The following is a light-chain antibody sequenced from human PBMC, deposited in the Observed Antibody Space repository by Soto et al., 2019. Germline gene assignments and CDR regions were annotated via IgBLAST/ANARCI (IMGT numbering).Light chain of an antibody. J-gene: IGKJ2*01. V-gene: IGKV1-33*01. Sequence: DITMKKSPSYLCAYVGDGVNIXCQASQDISNYLNWYQQKPGKPPRLLPYEASSVETGVPSRVRGSGSGTFFTLNIRSLQTEDIETYYCQQYNNLRYTFGQGT. CDR2: EAS. CDR3: QQYNNLRYT. CDR1: QDISNY.